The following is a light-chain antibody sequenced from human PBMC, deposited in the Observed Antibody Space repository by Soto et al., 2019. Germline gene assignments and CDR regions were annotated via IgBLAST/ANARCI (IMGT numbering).Light chain of an antibody. J-gene: IGLJ2*01. CDR1: SSDVGGYNY. CDR2: DVD. CDR3: SSYTSSSSLVV. Sequence: QAVVTQPASVSGSPGQSITISCTGTSSDVGGYNYVSWYQQHPGKAPKLMIYDVDNWPSGVSNRFSGSKSGNTASLTISGLQAEDEADYYCSSYTSSSSLVVFGGGTKLTV. V-gene: IGLV2-14*01.